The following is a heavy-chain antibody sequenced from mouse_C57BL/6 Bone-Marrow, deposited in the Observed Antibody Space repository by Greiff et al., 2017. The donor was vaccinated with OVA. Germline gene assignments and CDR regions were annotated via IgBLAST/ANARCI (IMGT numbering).Heavy chain of an antibody. CDR1: GFTFSSYA. CDR3: AKWRQLRLPYAMDY. D-gene: IGHD3-2*02. CDR2: ISDGGSYT. Sequence: EVQLVESGGGLVKPGGSLKLSCAASGFTFSSYAMSWVRQTPEKRLEWVATISDGGSYTYYPDNVKGRFTISRDNAKNNLYLQMSHLKSEDTAMYYCAKWRQLRLPYAMDYWGQGTSVTVSS. V-gene: IGHV5-4*01. J-gene: IGHJ4*01.